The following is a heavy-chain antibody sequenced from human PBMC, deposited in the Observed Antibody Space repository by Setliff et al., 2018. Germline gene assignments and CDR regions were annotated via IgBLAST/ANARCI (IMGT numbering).Heavy chain of an antibody. Sequence: SVKVSCKASGGTFGSSALSWVRQAPGQGLEWMGGIIPMFDTGIYAEKFQGRVTLSADESTSTVYMELTRLRPEDTAIYYCARDKADYYDRSGYSGASDVWGRGTMVTVSS. D-gene: IGHD3-22*01. CDR3: ARDKADYYDRSGYSGASDV. CDR2: IIPMFDTG. V-gene: IGHV1-69*13. J-gene: IGHJ3*01. CDR1: GGTFGSSA.